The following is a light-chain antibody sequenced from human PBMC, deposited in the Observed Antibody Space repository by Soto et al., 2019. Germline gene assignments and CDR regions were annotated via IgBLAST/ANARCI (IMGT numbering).Light chain of an antibody. Sequence: DIQMTQSPSSLSASVGDRITITCRASQSISNSLHWYQQKPGKAPKLLIYPVSTLQSGVPSRFSASGSGTYFTLIITSLQPEDFATYYCQQSYSSPRTFVPGTKVNI. V-gene: IGKV1-39*01. CDR3: QQSYSSPRT. CDR1: QSISNS. J-gene: IGKJ1*01. CDR2: PVS.